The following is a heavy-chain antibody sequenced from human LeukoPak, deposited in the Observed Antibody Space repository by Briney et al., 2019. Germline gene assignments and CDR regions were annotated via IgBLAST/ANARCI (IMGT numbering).Heavy chain of an antibody. Sequence: PGGSLRLSCAASGFTFSSYSMNWARQAPGKGLEWVSSISSSSSYIYYADSVKGRFTISRDNAKNSLYLQMNSLRAEDTAVYYCARGVWFGEEGFDYWGQGTLVTVSS. V-gene: IGHV3-21*01. CDR1: GFTFSSYS. J-gene: IGHJ4*02. CDR3: ARGVWFGEEGFDY. D-gene: IGHD3-10*01. CDR2: ISSSSSYI.